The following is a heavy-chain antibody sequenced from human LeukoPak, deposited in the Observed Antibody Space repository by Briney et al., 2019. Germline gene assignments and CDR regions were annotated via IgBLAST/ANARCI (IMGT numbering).Heavy chain of an antibody. J-gene: IGHJ6*03. CDR3: ARNYDSSGPEPYYYYYMDV. CDR1: GGTFSSYA. CDR2: IIPIFGTA. D-gene: IGHD3-22*01. Sequence: SVKVSCKASGGTFSSYAISWVRQAPGQGLEWMGGIIPIFGTANYAQKFQGRVTITTDESTSTAYMELSSLRSEDTAVYYCARNYDSSGPEPYYYYYMDVWGKGTTVTVSS. V-gene: IGHV1-69*05.